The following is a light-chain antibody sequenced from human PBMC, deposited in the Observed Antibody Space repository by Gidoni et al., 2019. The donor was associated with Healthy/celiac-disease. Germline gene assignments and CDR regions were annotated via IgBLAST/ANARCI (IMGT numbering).Light chain of an antibody. Sequence: QSALTQPASVSVSPAHSLTISCTETTSDVAGYNYVSWYQQHPGKAPKLMSYDVSNRPSGVSNRFSGSKSGNTASLTISGLQAEDEADYYCSSYTSSSTLEVFGGGTKLTVL. V-gene: IGLV2-14*01. CDR3: SSYTSSSTLEV. CDR1: TSDVAGYNY. CDR2: DVS. J-gene: IGLJ3*02.